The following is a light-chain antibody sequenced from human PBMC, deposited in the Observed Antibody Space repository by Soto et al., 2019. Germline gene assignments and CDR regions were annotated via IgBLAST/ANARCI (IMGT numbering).Light chain of an antibody. V-gene: IGKV3-15*01. CDR3: QQYNYWPPIT. Sequence: EIVMTQSPATLSVCPGERATLSCRASQSVSSNLAWYQQKPGQAPRLLIYGASTRATGIPARFSGSGSGTEFTLTISSLQSEDFAVYYCQQYNYWPPITFGQGTRLEIK. J-gene: IGKJ5*01. CDR1: QSVSSN. CDR2: GAS.